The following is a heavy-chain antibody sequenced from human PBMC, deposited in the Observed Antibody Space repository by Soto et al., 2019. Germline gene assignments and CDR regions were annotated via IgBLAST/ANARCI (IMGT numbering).Heavy chain of an antibody. CDR3: ATRDWVTGTRNAFDI. CDR2: FDPEDGET. Sequence: ASVKVSCKASGYTLTELSMHWVRQAPGKGLEWMGGFDPEDGETIYAQKFQGRVTMTEDTSTDTAYMELSSLRSEDTAVYYCATRDWVTGTRNAFDIWGQGTMVTVSS. D-gene: IGHD1-7*01. CDR1: GYTLTELS. J-gene: IGHJ3*02. V-gene: IGHV1-24*01.